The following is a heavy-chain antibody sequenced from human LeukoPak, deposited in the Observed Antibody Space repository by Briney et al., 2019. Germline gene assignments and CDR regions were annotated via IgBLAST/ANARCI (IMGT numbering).Heavy chain of an antibody. J-gene: IGHJ4*02. CDR1: GFTLSDYY. Sequence: GGSLGLSWAASGFTLSDYYMSWIRQAPPEGLGWGSGIIGSAGGTNYTESVKGRFTISRDNLKNTLHLQMNGLRAEDPAVYYCVKDTSRIDSHFDFGGQGTLVTVSS. CDR2: IIGSAGGT. D-gene: IGHD2/OR15-2a*01. CDR3: VKDTSRIDSHFDF. V-gene: IGHV3-23*01.